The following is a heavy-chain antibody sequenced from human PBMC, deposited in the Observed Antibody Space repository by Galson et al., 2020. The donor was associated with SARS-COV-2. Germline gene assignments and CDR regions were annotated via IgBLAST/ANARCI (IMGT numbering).Heavy chain of an antibody. CDR2: FDPEDGET. CDR3: AAGVLGATTENSWFDP. D-gene: IGHD1-26*01. Sequence: AAVKGSCKVSGHTLNELSMHWVRQAPGKGLEWMGGFDPEDGETAYAQKFQGRVTMTEDTSTHTAYMELSSLRSEDTAVYYCAAGVLGATTENSWFDPWCQGTLVTVSS. V-gene: IGHV1-24*01. J-gene: IGHJ5*02. CDR1: GHTLNELS.